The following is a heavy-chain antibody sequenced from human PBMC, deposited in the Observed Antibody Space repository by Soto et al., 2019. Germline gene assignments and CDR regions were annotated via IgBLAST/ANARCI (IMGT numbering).Heavy chain of an antibody. CDR1: GFSFGDYA. J-gene: IGHJ4*02. CDR2: ISSKRYGGAT. Sequence: LRLSCTGSGFSFGDYAMVWFRQAPGKRLECVGFISSKRYGGATQLAPSLKGRFWISRDDSKNIAYLEMNSLKAEDSAMYYCSRVPPRRRNIGNEFDYWGRGTLVTVSS. V-gene: IGHV3-49*03. CDR3: SRVPPRRRNIGNEFDY.